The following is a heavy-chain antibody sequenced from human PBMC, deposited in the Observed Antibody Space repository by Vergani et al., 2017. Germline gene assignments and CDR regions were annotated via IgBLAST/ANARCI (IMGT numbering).Heavy chain of an antibody. CDR1: GGTFSSYS. J-gene: IGHJ4*02. V-gene: IGHV1-69*01. Sequence: QVQVVQSGAEVKKPGSSVKVSCKASGGTFSSYSTLWVRQAPGQGLEWMGGIIPMFGTTYYAQKFQGRVTITADESTSTAYMELNSLRSEDTAVYYWARGGGAKWLVRVYLDYWGQGTLVTVSS. D-gene: IGHD6-19*01. CDR3: ARGGGAKWLVRVYLDY. CDR2: IIPMFGTT.